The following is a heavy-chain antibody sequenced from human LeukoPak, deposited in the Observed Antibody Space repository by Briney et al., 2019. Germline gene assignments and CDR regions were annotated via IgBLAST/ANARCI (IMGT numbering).Heavy chain of an antibody. J-gene: IGHJ3*02. CDR2: IRYDGSNK. CDR1: GFTFSSYG. D-gene: IGHD3-16*01. Sequence: GGSLRLSCAASGFTFSSYGMHWVRQAPGKGLEWVAFIRYDGSNKYYADSVKGRFTISRDNSKNTLYLQMGSLRAEDMAVYYCARLPVDAFDIWGQGTMVTVSS. V-gene: IGHV3-30*02. CDR3: ARLPVDAFDI.